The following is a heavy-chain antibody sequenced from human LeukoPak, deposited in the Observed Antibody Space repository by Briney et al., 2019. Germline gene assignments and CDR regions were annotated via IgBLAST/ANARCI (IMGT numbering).Heavy chain of an antibody. J-gene: IGHJ5*02. CDR1: GFTFNTFW. D-gene: IGHD3-10*01. CDR2: IKPDGSEK. V-gene: IGHV3-7*01. Sequence: GSLRLSCAASGFTFNTFWMSWVRQAPGKGPEWVANIKPDGSEKSYVDSVKGRFTISRDNAKNSLYLQMNSLRAEDTALYYCARGGSWFAPWGQGTLVTVSS. CDR3: ARGGSWFAP.